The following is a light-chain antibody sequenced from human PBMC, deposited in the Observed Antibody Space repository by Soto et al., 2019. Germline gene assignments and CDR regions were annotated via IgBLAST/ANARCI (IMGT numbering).Light chain of an antibody. J-gene: IGLJ1*01. V-gene: IGLV2-8*01. CDR3: NAQLDKGKHV. CDR2: EVS. Sequence: QSALTQPPSASGSPGQSVTISCTGNSNDVGHSSFISWYQQHPGKGPKLIIYEVSKRPSGVPDRFSGPKSGNTASLSVSGLQAEDEADYFCNAQLDKGKHVFGTGTKLTVL. CDR1: SNDVGHSSF.